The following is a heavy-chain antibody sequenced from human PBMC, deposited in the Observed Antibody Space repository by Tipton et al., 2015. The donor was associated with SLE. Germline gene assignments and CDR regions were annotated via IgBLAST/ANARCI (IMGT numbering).Heavy chain of an antibody. CDR1: GGSISSSSYY. J-gene: IGHJ5*02. D-gene: IGHD2-15*01. CDR3: ARWFVDYCSVDSCPNWFDP. V-gene: IGHV4-39*07. CDR2: IYYRGTT. Sequence: TLSLTCTVSGGSISSSSYYWAWIRQPPGKGLEWIGDIYYRGTTYYNPSLKSPVTISVDTSKNQVSLRLSSVTAADTAVYYCARWFVDYCSVDSCPNWFDPWGQGTLVTVSS.